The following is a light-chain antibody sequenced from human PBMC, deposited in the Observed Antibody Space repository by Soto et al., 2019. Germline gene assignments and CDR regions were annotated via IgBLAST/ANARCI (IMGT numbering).Light chain of an antibody. Sequence: EIVMTQSPATLSVSPGERATLSCRASQSVSSNLAWYQQKPGQAPRLLIYGASTRATGIPARFSGSGSGTEFTLTISSLQSEDFAVYYCQQYKNWPSFVQGTK. J-gene: IGKJ1*01. CDR1: QSVSSN. V-gene: IGKV3-15*01. CDR2: GAS. CDR3: QQYKNWPS.